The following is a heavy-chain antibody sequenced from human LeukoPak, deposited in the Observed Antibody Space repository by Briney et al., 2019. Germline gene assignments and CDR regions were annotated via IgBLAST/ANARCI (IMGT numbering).Heavy chain of an antibody. Sequence: GRSLRLSCAASGFTFSSYAMHWVRQAPGKGPEWVAVISYDGSNKYYADSVKGRFTISRDNSKNTLYLQMYSLRADDTGVYFCARGGHCSTTSCSNYDGMDVWGQGTTLTVSS. CDR3: ARGGHCSTTSCSNYDGMDV. CDR1: GFTFSSYA. J-gene: IGHJ6*02. V-gene: IGHV3-30*04. D-gene: IGHD2-2*01. CDR2: ISYDGSNK.